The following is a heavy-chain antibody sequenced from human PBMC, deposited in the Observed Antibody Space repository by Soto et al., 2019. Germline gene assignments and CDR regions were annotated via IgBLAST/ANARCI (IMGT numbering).Heavy chain of an antibody. J-gene: IGHJ4*02. D-gene: IGHD2-8*02. Sequence: EVQLVESGGGLVQPGRSLRLSCAASGFTFDDYAMHWVRQAPGKGLEWVSGISWNSGSIGYADSVKGRFTISRDNAKNSLYLHMNSLRAEDTALYYCAKDLLPKTGAFDYWGQGTLVTVSS. CDR1: GFTFDDYA. CDR3: AKDLLPKTGAFDY. CDR2: ISWNSGSI. V-gene: IGHV3-9*01.